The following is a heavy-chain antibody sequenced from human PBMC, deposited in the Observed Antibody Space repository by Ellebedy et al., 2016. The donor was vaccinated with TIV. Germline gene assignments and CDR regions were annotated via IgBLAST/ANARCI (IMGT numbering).Heavy chain of an antibody. CDR2: ISYDGSNK. J-gene: IGHJ3*02. Sequence: GGSLRLSXAASGFTFSSYGMHWVRQAPGKGLEWVAVISYDGSNKYYADSVKGRFTISRDNSKNTLYLQMNSLRAEDTAVYYCAKGEVGATTHDAFDIWGQGTMVTVSS. CDR1: GFTFSSYG. D-gene: IGHD1-26*01. CDR3: AKGEVGATTHDAFDI. V-gene: IGHV3-30*18.